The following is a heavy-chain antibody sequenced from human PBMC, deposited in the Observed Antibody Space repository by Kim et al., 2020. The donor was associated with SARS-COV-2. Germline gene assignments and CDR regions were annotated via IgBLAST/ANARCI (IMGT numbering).Heavy chain of an antibody. Sequence: ASVKVSCKASGYTFTGYYIHWVRQAPGQGLEWMGRINPNSGGTNYAQKFQGRVTMTRDTSISTAYMELSRLTSDDTAVYYCARSEDYGSGSSLVYWGQGTLVTVSS. J-gene: IGHJ4*02. D-gene: IGHD3-10*01. V-gene: IGHV1-2*06. CDR3: ARSEDYGSGSSLVY. CDR1: GYTFTGYY. CDR2: INPNSGGT.